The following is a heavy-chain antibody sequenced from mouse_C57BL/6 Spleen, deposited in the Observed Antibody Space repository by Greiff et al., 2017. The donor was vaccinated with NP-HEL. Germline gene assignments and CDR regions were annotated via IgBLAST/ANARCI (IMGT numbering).Heavy chain of an antibody. CDR2: INPNNGGT. D-gene: IGHD3-2*02. CDR3: ARAVDSSGHGNDY. CDR1: GYTFTDYN. Sequence: EVQLQQSGPELVKPGASVKIPCKASGYTFTDYNMDWVKQSHGKSLEWIGDINPNNGGTIYNQKFKGKATLTVDKSSSTADMALRSLTSEDTAVYYGARAVDSSGHGNDYWGQGTTLTVSS. J-gene: IGHJ2*01. V-gene: IGHV1-18*01.